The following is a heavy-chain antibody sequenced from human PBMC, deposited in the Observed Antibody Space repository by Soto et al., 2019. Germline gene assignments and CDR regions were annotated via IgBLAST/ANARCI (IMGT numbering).Heavy chain of an antibody. D-gene: IGHD6-6*01. J-gene: IGHJ3*02. CDR1: GGSISSSSYY. CDR3: AIDNPIAARPAFDI. Sequence: SETLSLTCTVSGGSISSSSYYWGWIRQPPGKGLEWIGSIYYSGSTYYNPSLKSRVTISVDTSKNQFSLKLSSVTAADTAVYYCAIDNPIAARPAFDIWGQGTMVTVSS. CDR2: IYYSGST. V-gene: IGHV4-39*01.